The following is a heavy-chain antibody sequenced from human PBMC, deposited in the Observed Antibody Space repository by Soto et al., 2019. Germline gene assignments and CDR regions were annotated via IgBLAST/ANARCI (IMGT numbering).Heavy chain of an antibody. V-gene: IGHV1-58*01. CDR2: IVVGSGNT. J-gene: IGHJ4*02. CDR1: VFTLTRSA. D-gene: IGHD3-22*01. CDR3: AADYYDSSGYIGY. Sequence: SVKVSCKGSVFTLTRSAVRWVRQARGQRLEWIGWIVVGSGNTNYAQKFQERVTITRDMSTSTAYMELSSLRSEDTVVYYCAADYYDSSGYIGYWGQGTLVTVSS.